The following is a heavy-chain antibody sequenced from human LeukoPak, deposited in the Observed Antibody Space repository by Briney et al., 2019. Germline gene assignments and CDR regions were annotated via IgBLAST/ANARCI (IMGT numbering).Heavy chain of an antibody. CDR3: ARDILGRSNGGSNYFGMEV. CDR2: IDLYTGGA. CDR1: GYTFTDYH. Sequence: ASVKVSCKASGYTFTDYHVHWVRQAPGQGLEWMGCIDLYTGGAHYAQKFQDWLSMTRDTPINTAYMELSSLRSDDTAVYYCARDILGRSNGGSNYFGMEVWGQGTTVTVSS. J-gene: IGHJ6*02. D-gene: IGHD2-15*01. V-gene: IGHV1-2*04.